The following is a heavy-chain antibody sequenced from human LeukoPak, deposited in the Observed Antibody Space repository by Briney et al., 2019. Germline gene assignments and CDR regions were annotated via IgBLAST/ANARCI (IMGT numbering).Heavy chain of an antibody. CDR1: GFTFSDYY. D-gene: IGHD3-10*01. CDR3: RGTMVRDNPNYYMDV. Sequence: GGSLRLSCAASGFTFSDYYMSWIRQAPGKGLEWVSYISSSGSTIYYADSVKGRFTISRDNAKNSLYLQMNSLRAEDTAVYYCRGTMVRDNPNYYMDVWGKGTTVTVSS. V-gene: IGHV3-11*04. J-gene: IGHJ6*03. CDR2: ISSSGSTI.